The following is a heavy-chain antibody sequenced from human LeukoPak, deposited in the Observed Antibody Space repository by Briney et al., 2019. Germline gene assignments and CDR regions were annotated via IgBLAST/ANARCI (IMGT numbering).Heavy chain of an antibody. Sequence: GGSLRLSCAAPGFTFTSYGMHWVRQAPGKGLERVAVIWYDGSNKYYADSVKGRFTISRDNSKNTLYLQMNSLRAEDTAVYCCARDRSGSLDYWGQGTLVTVS. V-gene: IGHV3-33*01. D-gene: IGHD1-26*01. J-gene: IGHJ4*02. CDR2: IWYDGSNK. CDR3: ARDRSGSLDY. CDR1: GFTFTSYG.